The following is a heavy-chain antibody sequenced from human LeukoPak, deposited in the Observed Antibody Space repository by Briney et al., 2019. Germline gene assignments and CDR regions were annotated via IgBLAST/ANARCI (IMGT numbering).Heavy chain of an antibody. CDR1: GGSISSGDYY. V-gene: IGHV4-30-4*08. CDR2: IYYSGST. D-gene: IGHD3-22*01. J-gene: IGHJ4*02. CDR3: ARAANTYYYDSSGYYVDY. Sequence: SETLSLTCTVSGGSISSGDYYWSWIRQPPGKGLVWIGYIYYSGSTYYNPSLESRVTISVDTSKNQFSLKLSSVTAADTAVYYCARAANTYYYDSSGYYVDYWGQGTLVTVSS.